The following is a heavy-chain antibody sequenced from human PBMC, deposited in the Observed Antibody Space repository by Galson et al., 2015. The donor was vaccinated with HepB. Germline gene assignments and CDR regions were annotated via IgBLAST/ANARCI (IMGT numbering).Heavy chain of an antibody. CDR3: AKDSKYYYGSGSYRIDY. CDR1: GFTFSSYW. Sequence: SLRLSCAASGFTFSSYWMSWVRQAPGKGLEWVANIKQDGSEKYYVDSVKGRFTISRDNAKNSLYLQVNSLRAEDTAVYYCAKDSKYYYGSGSYRIDYWGQGTLVTVSS. V-gene: IGHV3-7*01. D-gene: IGHD3-10*01. J-gene: IGHJ4*02. CDR2: IKQDGSEK.